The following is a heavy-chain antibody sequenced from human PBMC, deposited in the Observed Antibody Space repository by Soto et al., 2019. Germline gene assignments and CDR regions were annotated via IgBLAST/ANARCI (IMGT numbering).Heavy chain of an antibody. CDR3: ARQWYSTKWLDY. CDR2: IHSSGST. D-gene: IGHD1-1*01. J-gene: IGHJ4*02. V-gene: IGHV4-61*08. CDR1: GGSGNGGVDY. Sequence: SDPLSLTCLFSGGSGNGGVDYWSWVRQPPGKGLEWIWSIHSSGSTNYDPSLKSRVTISLDTSKTQFSLNLSSVTAADTAVYYCARQWYSTKWLDYWGQGTLVNVSA.